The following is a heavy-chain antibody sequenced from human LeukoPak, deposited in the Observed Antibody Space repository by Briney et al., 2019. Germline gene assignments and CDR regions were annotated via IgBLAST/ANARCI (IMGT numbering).Heavy chain of an antibody. V-gene: IGHV1-18*01. J-gene: IGHJ4*02. CDR1: GYTFTSYG. CDR3: ARTINWNDAIDHSDY. Sequence: ASVKVSCKASGYTFTSYGISWVRQAPGQGLEWMGWISAYNGNTNYAQKLQGRVTMTTDTSMSTAYMELRSLRSDDTAVYYCARTINWNDAIDHSDYWGQGTLVTVSS. CDR2: ISAYNGNT. D-gene: IGHD1-20*01.